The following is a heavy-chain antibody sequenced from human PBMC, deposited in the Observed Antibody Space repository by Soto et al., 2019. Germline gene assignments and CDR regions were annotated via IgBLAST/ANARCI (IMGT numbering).Heavy chain of an antibody. CDR1: GYSFTSYG. CDR3: ARDGGVQARFDP. V-gene: IGHV1-18*01. Sequence: QVQLVQSGAEVKKPGASVKVSCKASGYSFTSYGISWVRQAPGQGLEWMGWISAYNGNTNYAQKLQGRVTMTTDTPTSTAYMDLRSRRSDDTAVYYCARDGGVQARFDPWGQGTLVTVSS. CDR2: ISAYNGNT. D-gene: IGHD2-8*02. J-gene: IGHJ5*02.